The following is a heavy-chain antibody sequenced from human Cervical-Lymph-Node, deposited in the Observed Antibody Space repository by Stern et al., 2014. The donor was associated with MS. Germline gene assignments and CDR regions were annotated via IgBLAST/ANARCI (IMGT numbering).Heavy chain of an antibody. CDR3: VRSTSGAF. J-gene: IGHJ4*02. CDR2: IKQDGSET. V-gene: IGHV3-7*01. Sequence: EVQLVESGGGLVQPGGSLRLSCAASGFTFSSYWLTWVRPAPGTGLYWVSKIKQDGSETYYVDSVKGRFTVTRDSAKNSVYLKMNSLRAEDTAVYYCVRSTSGAFCGQGTLVTVSS. CDR1: GFTFSSYW. D-gene: IGHD6-25*01.